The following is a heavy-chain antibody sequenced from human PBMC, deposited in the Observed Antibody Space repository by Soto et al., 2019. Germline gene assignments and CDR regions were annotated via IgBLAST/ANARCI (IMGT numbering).Heavy chain of an antibody. CDR1: GFTFSSYA. V-gene: IGHV3-30-3*01. Sequence: QVPLVESGGGVVQPGRSLRLSCAASGFTFSSYAMHWVRQAPGKGLEWVAVISYDGSNKYYADSVKGRFTISRDNSKNTLYLQMNSLRAEDTAVYYCARDVVAATWCIYYYYGMDVWGQGTTVTVSS. D-gene: IGHD2-15*01. J-gene: IGHJ6*02. CDR2: ISYDGSNK. CDR3: ARDVVAATWCIYYYYGMDV.